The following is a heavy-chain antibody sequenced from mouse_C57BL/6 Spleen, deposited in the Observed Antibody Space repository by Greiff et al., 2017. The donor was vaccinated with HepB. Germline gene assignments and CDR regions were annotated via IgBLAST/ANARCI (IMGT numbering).Heavy chain of an antibody. CDR1: GYTFTSYW. Sequence: VQLQQSGAELVKPGASVKLSCKASGYTFTSYWMQWVKQRPGQGLEWIGEIDPSDSYTNYNQKFKGKATLTVDTSSSTAYMQLSSLTSEDSAVYYCARSYYYGSSSFAYWGQGTLVTVSA. V-gene: IGHV1-50*01. CDR3: ARSYYYGSSSFAY. CDR2: IDPSDSYT. D-gene: IGHD1-1*01. J-gene: IGHJ3*01.